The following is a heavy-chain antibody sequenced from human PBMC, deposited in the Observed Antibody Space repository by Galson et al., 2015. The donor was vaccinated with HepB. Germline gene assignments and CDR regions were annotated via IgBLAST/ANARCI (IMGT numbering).Heavy chain of an antibody. J-gene: IGHJ4*02. CDR1: GYTFTTYT. V-gene: IGHV1-3*01. CDR3: ARDLRSSSGNFDY. Sequence: SVKVSCKASGYTFTTYTMHWVRQAPGQRLEWMGWINAGNGNTKYAQKLQGRVTMTTDTSTSTAYMELRSLRSDDTAVYYCARDLRSSSGNFDYWGQGTLVTVSS. D-gene: IGHD6-6*01. CDR2: INAGNGNT.